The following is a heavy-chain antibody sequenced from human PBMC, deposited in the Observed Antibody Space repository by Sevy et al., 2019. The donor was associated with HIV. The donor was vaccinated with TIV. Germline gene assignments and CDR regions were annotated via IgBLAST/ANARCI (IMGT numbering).Heavy chain of an antibody. CDR3: ARDLALSGSYSWLAY. Sequence: GGSLRLSCAASGFTFSSYTMHWVHQAPGKGLEWVAFISYDGSRKYYAYSVKGRFTISRDNSKNTLYLQMNNLRAEDTAVFYCARDLALSGSYSWLAYWGQGTLVTVSS. V-gene: IGHV3-30*14. J-gene: IGHJ4*02. CDR2: ISYDGSRK. D-gene: IGHD1-26*01. CDR1: GFTFSSYT.